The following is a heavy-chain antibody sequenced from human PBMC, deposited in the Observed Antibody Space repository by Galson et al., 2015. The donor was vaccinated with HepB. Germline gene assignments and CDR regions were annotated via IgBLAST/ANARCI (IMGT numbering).Heavy chain of an antibody. J-gene: IGHJ2*01. Sequence: SLRLSCAASGFTFSTYTMNWVRQAPGKGLESVSYISSTGTTIYYADSVKGRFIVSRDNAQNSLDLQMNSLRDEDTAVYYCARVSFGSGNSPAYWYFDLWGRGTLVTVSS. V-gene: IGHV3-48*02. CDR1: GFTFSTYT. CDR3: ARVSFGSGNSPAYWYFDL. D-gene: IGHD3-10*01. CDR2: ISSTGTTI.